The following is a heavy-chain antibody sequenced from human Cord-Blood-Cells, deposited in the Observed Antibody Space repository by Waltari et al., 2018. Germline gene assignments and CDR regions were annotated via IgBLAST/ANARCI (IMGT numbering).Heavy chain of an antibody. D-gene: IGHD2-2*01. Sequence: EVQLVESGGGLVQPGGSLKLSCAASGFTFSGSAMTWVRQASGKGLEWVGRIRSKANSYATAYAASVKGRFTISRDDSKNTAYLQMNSLKTEDTAVYYCTGESTSLYGMDVWGQGTTVTVSS. J-gene: IGHJ6*02. V-gene: IGHV3-73*02. CDR3: TGESTSLYGMDV. CDR1: GFTFSGSA. CDR2: IRSKANSYAT.